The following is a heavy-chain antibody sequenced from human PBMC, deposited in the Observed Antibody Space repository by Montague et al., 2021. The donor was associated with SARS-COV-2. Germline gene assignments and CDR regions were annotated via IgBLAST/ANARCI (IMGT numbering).Heavy chain of an antibody. J-gene: IGHJ3*02. V-gene: IGHV4-59*01. Sequence: SETLSLTCTVSGGSITSYYWTWIRQPPGEGLEWVGRIYYSGSTNYNPSLKSRVTISVDTSKNQFSLKLSSVTAADTAVYYCARTGLGAYDILTGYTVNAFDXWGQGTMVTVSS. CDR2: IYYSGST. CDR1: GGSITSYY. D-gene: IGHD3-9*01. CDR3: ARTGLGAYDILTGYTVNAFDX.